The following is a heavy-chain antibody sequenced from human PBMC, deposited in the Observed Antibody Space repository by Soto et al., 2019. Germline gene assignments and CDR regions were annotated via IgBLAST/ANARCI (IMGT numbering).Heavy chain of an antibody. D-gene: IGHD6-19*01. Sequence: SETLSLTCTVSGGSISSSSYYWGWIRQPPGKGLEWIGSIYYSGSTYYNPSLNSRVTISVDTSKNQFSLKLSSVTAADTAVYYCARDRGNGYSSGWYLFPSDAFDIWGQGTMVTVSS. CDR1: GGSISSSSYY. CDR3: ARDRGNGYSSGWYLFPSDAFDI. CDR2: IYYSGST. J-gene: IGHJ3*02. V-gene: IGHV4-39*01.